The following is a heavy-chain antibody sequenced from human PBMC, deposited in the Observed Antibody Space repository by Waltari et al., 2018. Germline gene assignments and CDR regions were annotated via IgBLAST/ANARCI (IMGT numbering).Heavy chain of an antibody. Sequence: QVQLVQAGSELKKPGASVKVSCKASGYIFTTYAINGGRQAPGQGLEWMGWINTKTGNPTYAQGFRGRFVFSLDTSVSTASLQISSLKAEDTAVYYCARGIQLWGRGSWYFDNWGQGTLVTVSS. CDR3: ARGIQLWGRGSWYFDN. CDR2: INTKTGNP. CDR1: GYIFTTYA. J-gene: IGHJ4*02. V-gene: IGHV7-4-1*02. D-gene: IGHD3-16*01.